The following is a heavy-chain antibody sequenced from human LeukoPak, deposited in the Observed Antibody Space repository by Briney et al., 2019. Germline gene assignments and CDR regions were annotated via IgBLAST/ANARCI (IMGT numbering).Heavy chain of an antibody. J-gene: IGHJ4*02. D-gene: IGHD3-22*01. CDR1: GGTFSSYA. CDR3: ARDYYDSSGYYLLDY. Sequence: SVKVSCKASGGTFSSYAISWVRQAPGQGLEWMGGTIPIFGTANYAQKFQGRVTITADESTSTAYMELSSLRSEDTAVYYYARDYYDSSGYYLLDYWGQGTLVTVSS. V-gene: IGHV1-69*13. CDR2: TIPIFGTA.